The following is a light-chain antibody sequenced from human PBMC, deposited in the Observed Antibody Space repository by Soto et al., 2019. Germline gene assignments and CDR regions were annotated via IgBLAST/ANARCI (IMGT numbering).Light chain of an antibody. J-gene: IGKJ4*01. Sequence: EIVLTQSPATLSLSPGDRATLSCRASQSVTSSLAWFQQKPGQAPRLLIYDVSRRATAIPAMFSGSGSETDFTLTISSLEPEDFAVYYCQQRTTWPTFGGGTKVEIK. CDR1: QSVTSS. V-gene: IGKV3-11*01. CDR3: QQRTTWPT. CDR2: DVS.